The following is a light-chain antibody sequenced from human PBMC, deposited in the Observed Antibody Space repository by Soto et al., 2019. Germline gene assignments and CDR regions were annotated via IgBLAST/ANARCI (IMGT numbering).Light chain of an antibody. CDR3: NSYTGTSALV. CDR1: SSDVGSYKY. CDR2: DVS. J-gene: IGLJ1*01. V-gene: IGLV2-14*01. Sequence: QSVLTQPASVSGSPGQSITISGTGTSSDVGSYKYVSWYQQHPGQAPKLMIYDVSNRPSGVSDRFSGSKSGNTASLTISGLQAEDDADYYWNSYTGTSALVFGTGTKVTVL.